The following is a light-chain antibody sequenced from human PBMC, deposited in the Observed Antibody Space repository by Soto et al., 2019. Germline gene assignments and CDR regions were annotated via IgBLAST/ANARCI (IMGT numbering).Light chain of an antibody. Sequence: DIQMTQSPSTLSASVGDRVTITCRASQSISSWLAWYQQKPGKAPKLLIYDASSLESGVPSRFSGSGSGTEFTLTISRLQPDYFATYYCQQYSSYWTFGQGTKVDI. CDR2: DAS. J-gene: IGKJ1*01. V-gene: IGKV1-5*01. CDR1: QSISSW. CDR3: QQYSSYWT.